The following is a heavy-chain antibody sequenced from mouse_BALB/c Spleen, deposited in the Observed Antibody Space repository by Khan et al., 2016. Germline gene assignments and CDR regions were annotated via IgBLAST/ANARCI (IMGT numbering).Heavy chain of an antibody. J-gene: IGHJ2*01. Sequence: DLVKPGASVKLSCKASGYTFTSYWINWIKQRPGQGLEWIGRIAPGSGSTYYNEMFKGKATLTVDTSSSTAYIQLSSLSSEDSAVYVCARGCYWCEGTTLTVSS. CDR1: GYTFTSYW. V-gene: IGHV1S41*01. CDR3: ARGCY. CDR2: IAPGSGST.